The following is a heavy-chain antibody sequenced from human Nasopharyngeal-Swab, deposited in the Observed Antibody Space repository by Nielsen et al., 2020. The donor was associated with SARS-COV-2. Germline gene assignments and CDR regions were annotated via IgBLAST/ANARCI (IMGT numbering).Heavy chain of an antibody. CDR3: ARDGLDYDFWSAYFMDV. J-gene: IGHJ6*02. CDR1: GFTFNNSN. D-gene: IGHD3-3*01. CDR2: ISSISSYI. Sequence: GESLKISCAASGFTFNNSNFNWVRQAPGKGLEWVSSISSISSYIYYADSVKGRFTISRDNAKNSHYLQMTSLRAEDTAVYYCARDGLDYDFWSAYFMDVWGQGTTVTVSS. V-gene: IGHV3-21*01.